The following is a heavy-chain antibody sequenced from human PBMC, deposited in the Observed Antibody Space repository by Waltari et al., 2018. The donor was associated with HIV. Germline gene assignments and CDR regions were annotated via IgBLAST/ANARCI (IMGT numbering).Heavy chain of an antibody. D-gene: IGHD3-16*01. J-gene: IGHJ4*02. CDR3: ARDMGPFNN. CDR1: GYTITGYF. CDR2: LNPSSGKT. V-gene: IGHV1-2*06. Sequence: QVQLVQSGAEVKKPGASVKVSCKASGYTITGYFLHWVRQAPGQGLEWMGRLNPSSGKTNYAQKFQGRVTMTSDTSINTAYMELSILRSDDTAVYYCARDMGPFNNWGQGTLVTVSS.